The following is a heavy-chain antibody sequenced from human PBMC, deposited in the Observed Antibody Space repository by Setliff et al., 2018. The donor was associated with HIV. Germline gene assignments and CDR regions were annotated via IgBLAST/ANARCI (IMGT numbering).Heavy chain of an antibody. Sequence: ASVKVSCKASGYTFTTYSMHWVRQAPGHSLEWMGWINVGNGDPKYSQELQGRISITRDTSTNTAYMELSSLRSDDTAVYFCARGALLAVFDFDHWGQGTQVTVSS. J-gene: IGHJ4*02. V-gene: IGHV1-3*01. CDR2: INVGNGDP. CDR1: GYTFTTYS. CDR3: ARGALLAVFDFDH. D-gene: IGHD2-21*01.